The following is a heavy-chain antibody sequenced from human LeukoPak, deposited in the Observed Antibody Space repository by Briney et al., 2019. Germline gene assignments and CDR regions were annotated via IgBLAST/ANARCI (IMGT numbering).Heavy chain of an antibody. CDR3: ATGRYCSGGTCYSSLDF. CDR1: GYSSTNYW. J-gene: IGHJ4*02. D-gene: IGHD2-15*01. V-gene: IGHV5-51*01. Sequence: GESLKISCKGSGYSSTNYWIGWVRQMPGKGLEWMGIIYPADSNTRYSPSFQGQVTISVDKSISTAYLQWSSLKASDTAVYYCATGRYCSGGTCYSSLDFWGQGTLVTVSS. CDR2: IYPADSNT.